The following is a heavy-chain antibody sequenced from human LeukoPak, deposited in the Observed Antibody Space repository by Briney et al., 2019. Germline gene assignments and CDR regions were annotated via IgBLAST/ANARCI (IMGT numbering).Heavy chain of an antibody. V-gene: IGHV4-30-4*01. Sequence: PSETLSLTCTVSGGSISSGDYYWSWIRQPPGKGLEWIGYIYYSGSTYYNPSLKSRVTISVDTSKNQFSLKLSSVTAADTAVYYCARSRGYYDSGANGYAFDIWGQGTMVTVSS. CDR1: GGSISSGDYY. CDR2: IYYSGST. CDR3: ARSRGYYDSGANGYAFDI. D-gene: IGHD3-22*01. J-gene: IGHJ3*02.